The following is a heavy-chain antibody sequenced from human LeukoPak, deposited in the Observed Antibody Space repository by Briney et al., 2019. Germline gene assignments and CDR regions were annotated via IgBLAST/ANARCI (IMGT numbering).Heavy chain of an antibody. J-gene: IGHJ4*02. CDR3: ARDGIAARRPFDY. CDR2: ISSSSSYI. CDR1: GFTFSSYS. Sequence: GGSLRLSCAASGFTFSSYSMNWVRQAPGKGLEWVSSISSSSSYIYYADSVKGRFTISRDNAKNSLYLQMNSLRAEDTAVYYCARDGIAARRPFDYWGQGTLVTVSS. D-gene: IGHD6-6*01. V-gene: IGHV3-21*01.